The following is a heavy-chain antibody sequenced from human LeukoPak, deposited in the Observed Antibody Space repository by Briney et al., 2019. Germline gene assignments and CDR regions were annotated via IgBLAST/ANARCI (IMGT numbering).Heavy chain of an antibody. CDR1: GDSINSYY. V-gene: IGHV4-4*07. CDR3: ARGGSLAYNWIDP. J-gene: IGHJ5*02. Sequence: SETLSLTCSVSGDSINSYYWNWIRKPAGKGLEWIGRVDTSGRTNYNPSLKSRLTMSLDTSKNQFSLRVSSVTAADTAVYYCARGGSLAYNWIDPWGQGILVTVSS. CDR2: VDTSGRT. D-gene: IGHD6-13*01.